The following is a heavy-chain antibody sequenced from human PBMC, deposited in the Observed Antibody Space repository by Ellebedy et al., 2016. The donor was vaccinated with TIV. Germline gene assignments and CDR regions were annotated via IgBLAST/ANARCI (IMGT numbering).Heavy chain of an antibody. D-gene: IGHD3-3*01. Sequence: AASVKVSCKASGYTFTSYGISWVRQAPGQGLEWMGWFSAYNGNTNYAQKLQGRVTMTTDTSTSTAYMELRSLRSDDTDVYYCARAAVESRSDYWGQGTLVTVSS. V-gene: IGHV1-18*01. CDR2: FSAYNGNT. CDR3: ARAAVESRSDY. J-gene: IGHJ4*02. CDR1: GYTFTSYG.